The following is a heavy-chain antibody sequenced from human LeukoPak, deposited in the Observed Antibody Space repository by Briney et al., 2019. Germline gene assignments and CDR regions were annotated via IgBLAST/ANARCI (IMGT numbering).Heavy chain of an antibody. V-gene: IGHV3-30*04. Sequence: QPGGSLRLSCAASGFTFSNYALHWVRQAPGKGLEWVAVMSYDGHNNYYGRNKYYGDSVKGRFTISRDNSKNTLYLDMNTLRDEDTAVYYCAKDLRPGKVAAAAATSQFDYWGQGTLVTVSS. CDR3: AKDLRPGKVAAAAATSQFDY. J-gene: IGHJ4*02. CDR2: MSYDGHNNYYGRNK. CDR1: GFTFSNYA. D-gene: IGHD6-13*01.